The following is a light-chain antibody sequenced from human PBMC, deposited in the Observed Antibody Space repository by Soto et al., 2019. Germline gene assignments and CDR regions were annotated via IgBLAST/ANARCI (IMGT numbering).Light chain of an antibody. CDR1: QSVSSS. J-gene: IGKJ1*01. CDR3: QHFHNWPPWT. V-gene: IGKV3-15*01. Sequence: EVVMTQSPDTLSVSPGERATLSCRASQSVSSSLAWYQQKPGQVPRLLIYGASTRATGVPARFSGSGSGTEFTLTISSLQSEDVAVYYCQHFHNWPPWTFGQGTRVEIK. CDR2: GAS.